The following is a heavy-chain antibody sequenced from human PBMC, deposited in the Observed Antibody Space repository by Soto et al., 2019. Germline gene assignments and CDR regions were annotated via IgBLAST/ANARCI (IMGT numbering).Heavy chain of an antibody. CDR3: ARGVSKMIPAYNQRPPYYFDY. J-gene: IGHJ4*02. D-gene: IGHD1-1*01. Sequence: SETLSLTCTVSGGSISVGSYFWSWIRQHPGKGLAWIGYIQYSGNTYYNPSLKSRVAISVDTSKNQFSLSLRSVTAADTAVFYCARGVSKMIPAYNQRPPYYFDYWGQGTLVTVSS. CDR2: IQYSGNT. CDR1: GGSISVGSYF. V-gene: IGHV4-31*03.